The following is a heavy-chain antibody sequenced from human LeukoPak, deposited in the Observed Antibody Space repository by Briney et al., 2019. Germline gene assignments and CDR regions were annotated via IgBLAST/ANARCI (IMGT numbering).Heavy chain of an antibody. CDR3: AKSRGSATYYRGNDY. CDR1: GFTSTNYA. V-gene: IGHV3-23*01. J-gene: IGHJ4*02. D-gene: IGHD3-10*01. Sequence: PGGSLRLSCAASGFTSTNYAMTWVRQAPGKGLEWVSSMSNSGDKTYYAESVKGRFTISRDNSKSTLYLQMNSVEAEDTAVYYCAKSRGSATYYRGNDYWGQGTLVTVSS. CDR2: MSNSGDKT.